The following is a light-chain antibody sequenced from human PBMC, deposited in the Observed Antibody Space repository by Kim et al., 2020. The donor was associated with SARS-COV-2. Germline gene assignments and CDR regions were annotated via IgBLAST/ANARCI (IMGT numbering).Light chain of an antibody. CDR1: QSVTSH. CDR3: QHNKT. J-gene: IGKJ1*01. CDR2: DAS. V-gene: IGKV3-11*01. Sequence: SQSVTSHLAWYQQRPGQAPRLLIYDASSRATGIPARFSGRESGTDFTLTISSLEPEDFAVYYCQHNKTFGQGTKVDIK.